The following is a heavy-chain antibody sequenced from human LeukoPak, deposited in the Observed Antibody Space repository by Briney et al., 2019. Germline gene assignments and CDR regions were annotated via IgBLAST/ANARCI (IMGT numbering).Heavy chain of an antibody. V-gene: IGHV5-51*01. CDR2: IYPGDSDT. CDR3: ARHSIAQDYYYYSGMDV. D-gene: IGHD6-13*01. Sequence: GESLKISCKGSGYSFTSYWIGWVRQMPGKGLEWMGIIYPGDSDTRYSPSFQGQVTISADKSISTAYLQWSSLKASDTAMYYCARHSIAQDYYYYSGMDVWGEGTTVTVSS. CDR1: GYSFTSYW. J-gene: IGHJ6*04.